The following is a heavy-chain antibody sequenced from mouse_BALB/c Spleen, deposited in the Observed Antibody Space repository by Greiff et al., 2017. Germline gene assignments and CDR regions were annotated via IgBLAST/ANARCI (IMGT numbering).Heavy chain of an antibody. CDR1: GFNIKDPY. J-gene: IGHJ3*01. D-gene: IGHD2-2*01. Sequence: VQLQQSGAELVKPGASVKLSCTASGFNIKDPYMHWVKQRPEQGLEWIGRIDPANGNTKYDPKFQGKATITADTSSNTAYLQLSSLTSVDTAVYYCARPGYDGAWFAYWGQGTLVTVSA. CDR2: IDPANGNT. V-gene: IGHV14-3*02. CDR3: ARPGYDGAWFAY.